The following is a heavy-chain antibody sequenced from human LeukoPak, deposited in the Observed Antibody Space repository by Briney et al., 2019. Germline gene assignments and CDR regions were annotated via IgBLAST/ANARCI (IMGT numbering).Heavy chain of an antibody. CDR2: IIPMFGTP. CDR3: ARGGGGHLEWLAVAAFDT. CDR1: GGTFNNYD. J-gene: IGHJ3*02. Sequence: SVKVSCKVSGGTFNNYDFSWVRQAPGQGLEWMGKIIPMFGTPNYARKFQGRVTITTDESTSTVYMGLSSLRSEDTAVYYCARGGGGHLEWLAVAAFDTWGQGTMVIVSS. D-gene: IGHD3-3*01. V-gene: IGHV1-69*05.